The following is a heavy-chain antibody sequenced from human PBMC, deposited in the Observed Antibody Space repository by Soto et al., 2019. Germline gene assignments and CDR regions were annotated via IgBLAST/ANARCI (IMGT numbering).Heavy chain of an antibody. Sequence: GGSLRLSCAPSGITFSTSGMHWVRQAPGKGLAWRSSISTSSAYIYYADSVRGRFTISRDNAKNSLYLQMNSLRAEDSAVYYCARHYDSSGYYPYGMDVWGQGNTVTVS. J-gene: IGHJ6*02. D-gene: IGHD3-22*01. CDR3: ARHYDSSGYYPYGMDV. CDR1: GITFSTSG. CDR2: ISTSSAYI. V-gene: IGHV3-21*01.